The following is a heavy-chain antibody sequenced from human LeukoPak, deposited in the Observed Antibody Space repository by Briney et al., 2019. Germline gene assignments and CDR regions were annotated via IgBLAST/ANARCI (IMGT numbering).Heavy chain of an antibody. J-gene: IGHJ4*02. CDR3: AKDRKLGIFDY. Sequence: GGSLRLSCAASGFTFSSYAMSWVGQAQGKGMEWVSAISGSGGSTYYADSVKGRFTISRDNSKNTLYLQMNSLRAEDTAVYYCAKDRKLGIFDYWGQGTLVTVSS. D-gene: IGHD7-27*01. V-gene: IGHV3-23*01. CDR2: ISGSGGST. CDR1: GFTFSSYA.